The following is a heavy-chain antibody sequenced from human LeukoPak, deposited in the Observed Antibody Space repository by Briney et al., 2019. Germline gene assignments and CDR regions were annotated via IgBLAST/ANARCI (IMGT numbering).Heavy chain of an antibody. D-gene: IGHD3-10*01. Sequence: GGSLRLSCEASGFIFSSYVMGWVRQAPGKGLEWVSGITGSGDSTYYLDSVKGRFTISRDNSKNALYLQMSSLRAEDTAIYYCAKDFVTMVRGVRGGFDYWGQGTLVTVSS. J-gene: IGHJ4*02. CDR3: AKDFVTMVRGVRGGFDY. V-gene: IGHV3-23*01. CDR1: GFIFSSYV. CDR2: ITGSGDST.